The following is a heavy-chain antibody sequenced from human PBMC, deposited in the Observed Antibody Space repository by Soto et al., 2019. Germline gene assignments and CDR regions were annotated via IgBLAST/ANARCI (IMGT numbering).Heavy chain of an antibody. J-gene: IGHJ4*02. CDR3: AGGYCSGGSCYTNFDY. Sequence: SVKVSCKASGGTFSSYAISWVRQAPGQGLEWMGGIIPIFGTANYAQKFQGRVTITADESTSTAYMKLSSLRSEDTAVYYCAGGYCSGGSCYTNFDYWGQGTLVTVSS. CDR1: GGTFSSYA. CDR2: IIPIFGTA. V-gene: IGHV1-69*13. D-gene: IGHD2-15*01.